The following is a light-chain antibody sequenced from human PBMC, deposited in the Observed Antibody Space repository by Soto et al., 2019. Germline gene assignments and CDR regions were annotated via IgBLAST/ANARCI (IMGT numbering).Light chain of an antibody. CDR3: QSYDSSLSGVV. CDR1: SSNIGAGYD. CDR2: GNS. V-gene: IGLV1-40*01. Sequence: QSVLTQPPSVSGAPGQRVTISCTGSSSNIGAGYDVHWYQQLPGTAPKLLIYGNSNRPSEVPDRFSGSKSGTSAFLAITGLQAEDEADYYCQSYDSSLSGVVFGGGTKLTVL. J-gene: IGLJ2*01.